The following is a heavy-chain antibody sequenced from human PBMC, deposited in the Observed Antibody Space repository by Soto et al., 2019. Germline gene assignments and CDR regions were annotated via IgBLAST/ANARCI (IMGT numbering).Heavy chain of an antibody. CDR1: GGTFSSYT. CDR3: ATISRYYYGSGSSLYYFDY. D-gene: IGHD3-10*01. J-gene: IGHJ4*02. V-gene: IGHV1-69*02. Sequence: SVKVSYKASGGTFSSYTISWVRQAPGQGLEWMGRIIPILGIANYAQKFQGRDTITADKSTSTAYMELSSLRSEDTAVYYCATISRYYYGSGSSLYYFDYWGQGPLVTVSP. CDR2: IIPILGIA.